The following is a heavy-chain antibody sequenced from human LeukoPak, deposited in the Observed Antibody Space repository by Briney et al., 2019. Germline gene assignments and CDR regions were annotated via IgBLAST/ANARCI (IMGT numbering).Heavy chain of an antibody. D-gene: IGHD3-22*01. CDR3: ARAYSDSSYYYYYYMDV. CDR2: IYYSGST. Sequence: PSETLSLTCTVSGGSISSYYWSWIRQPPGKGLEWIGYIYYSGSTNYNPSLKSRVTISVDTSENQFSLKLSSVTAADTAVYYCARAYSDSSYYYYYYMDVWGKGTTVTVSS. J-gene: IGHJ6*03. CDR1: GGSISSYY. V-gene: IGHV4-59*01.